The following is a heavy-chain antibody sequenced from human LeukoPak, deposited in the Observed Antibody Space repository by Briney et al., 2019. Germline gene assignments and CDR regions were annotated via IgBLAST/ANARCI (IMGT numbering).Heavy chain of an antibody. CDR3: ARGKQFVSDS. CDR2: LSYDGSVE. CDR1: VFTFSVYS. V-gene: IGHV3-30*04. J-gene: IGHJ4*02. Sequence: GGSLRLSCAASVFTFSVYSMHWVRQAPCQGLEWVAVLSYDGSVEHYADSVKGRFTISRDNSKNMLFLQMDSLRDDDTALYLCARGKQFVSDSWGQGTLVTVSS. D-gene: IGHD5-24*01.